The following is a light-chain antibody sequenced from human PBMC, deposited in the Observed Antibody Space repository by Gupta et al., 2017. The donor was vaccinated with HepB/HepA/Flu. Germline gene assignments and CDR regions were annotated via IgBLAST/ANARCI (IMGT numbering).Light chain of an antibody. CDR3: QQDDSSPKT. J-gene: IGKJ5*01. CDR1: QSVLYSSNNKNY. CDR2: WAS. V-gene: IGKV4-1*01. Sequence: DIVMTQSPDSLAVSLGERATINCKSSQSVLYSSNNKNYLAWYQQKPGQPPKLLLYWASTRESGVHDRFSGSASGTDFTLTISILHAEDVAVYYCQQDDSSPKTFGQGTRLEIK.